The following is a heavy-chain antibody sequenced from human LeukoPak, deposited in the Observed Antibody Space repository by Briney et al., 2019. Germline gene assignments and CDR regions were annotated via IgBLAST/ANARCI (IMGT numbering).Heavy chain of an antibody. V-gene: IGHV3-30*02. CDR3: AKDALHRDAFDI. J-gene: IGHJ3*02. CDR2: IRYDGSNK. Sequence: PGGSLRLSCAASGFTFSSYDMHWVRQAPGKGLEWVAFIRYDGSNKYYADSVKGRFTISRDNSTNTLYLQMNSRIGEDTAVYYCAKDALHRDAFDIWGQGTMVTVSS. CDR1: GFTFSSYD.